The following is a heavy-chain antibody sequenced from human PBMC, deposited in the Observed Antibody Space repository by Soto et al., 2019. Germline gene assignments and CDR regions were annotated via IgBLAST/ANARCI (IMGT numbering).Heavy chain of an antibody. CDR1: GGSFSGYY. CDR2: INHSGST. V-gene: IGHV4-34*01. CDR3: ASGLGYYDFWSGYVRYGMDV. J-gene: IGHJ6*02. Sequence: PSETLSLTCAVYGGSFSGYYWSWIRQPPGKGLEWIGEINHSGSTNYNPSLKSRVTISVDTSKNQFSLKLSSVTAADTAVYYCASGLGYYDFWSGYVRYGMDVWGQGTTVT. D-gene: IGHD3-3*01.